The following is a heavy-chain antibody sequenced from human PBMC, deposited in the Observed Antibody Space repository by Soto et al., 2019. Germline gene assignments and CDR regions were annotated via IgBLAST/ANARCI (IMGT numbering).Heavy chain of an antibody. CDR1: GFTFSSYA. V-gene: IGHV3-30*18. D-gene: IGHD1-26*01. CDR3: AKRGDLGFYFDH. Sequence: QGQLVESGGGVVQPGRALRLSCAASGFTFSSYAMHWVRQAPGKGLEWVAVTSYDGSNDYYADSVKGRFTISRDNSKNTLYLQLNSLRTEDTAVYYCAKRGDLGFYFDHWGQGTLVTVSS. CDR2: TSYDGSND. J-gene: IGHJ4*02.